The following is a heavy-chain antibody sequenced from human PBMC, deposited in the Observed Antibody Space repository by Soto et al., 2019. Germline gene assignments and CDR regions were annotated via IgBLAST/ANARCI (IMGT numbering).Heavy chain of an antibody. CDR3: AHRVKALYIAAAGTSFDY. V-gene: IGHV2-5*02. D-gene: IGHD6-13*01. CDR1: GFSLSTSGVG. Sequence: SGPTLVNPTQTLTLTCTFSGFSLSTSGVGVGWIRQPPGKALEWLALIYWDDDKRYSPSLKSRLTITKDTSKNQVVLTITNMDPVDTATYYCAHRVKALYIAAAGTSFDYWGQGTLVTVSS. CDR2: IYWDDDK. J-gene: IGHJ4*02.